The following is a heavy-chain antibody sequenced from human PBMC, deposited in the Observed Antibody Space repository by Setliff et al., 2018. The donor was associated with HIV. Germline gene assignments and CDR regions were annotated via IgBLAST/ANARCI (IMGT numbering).Heavy chain of an antibody. CDR3: LVGAMVAHYYFDY. CDR2: IWYDGTNK. D-gene: IGHD1-26*01. Sequence: PGGSLRLSCAASGFTFSSFGMHWVRQAPGKGLEWVAVIWYDGTNKYYVDPVKGRFTISRDNSKKILYLQMNSLRDEDTAIYYCLVGAMVAHYYFDYWGQGTLVTVSS. J-gene: IGHJ4*02. CDR1: GFTFSSFG. V-gene: IGHV3-33*01.